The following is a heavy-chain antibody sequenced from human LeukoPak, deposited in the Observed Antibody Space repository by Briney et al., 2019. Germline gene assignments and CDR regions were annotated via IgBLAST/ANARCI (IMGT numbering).Heavy chain of an antibody. CDR1: GYSFTAAYN. V-gene: IGHV1-2*02. Sequence: ASLKVSCKASGYSFTAAYNIHWLRQAPGQGPEFMGWINPSSGDTRYAQKFQGRVTVTRDTVISTAYMELSSLTSDDTAVYYCARDARGTYDYWGQGTLVTVSS. CDR2: INPSSGDT. D-gene: IGHD5-12*01. CDR3: ARDARGTYDY. J-gene: IGHJ4*02.